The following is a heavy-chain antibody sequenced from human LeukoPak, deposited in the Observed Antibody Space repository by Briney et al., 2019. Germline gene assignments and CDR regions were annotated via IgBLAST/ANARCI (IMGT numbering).Heavy chain of an antibody. D-gene: IGHD2-2*01. J-gene: IGHJ5*02. V-gene: IGHV4-39*01. CDR3: SSLKYPRGWFDP. CDR1: GGSISSSSYY. CDR2: IYYSGST. Sequence: LETLSLTCTVSGGSISSSSYYWGWIRQPPGKGLEWIGSIYYSGSTYYNPSLKSRVTISVDTSKNQFSLKLSSVTAADTAVYYCSSLKYPRGWFDPWGQGTLVTVSS.